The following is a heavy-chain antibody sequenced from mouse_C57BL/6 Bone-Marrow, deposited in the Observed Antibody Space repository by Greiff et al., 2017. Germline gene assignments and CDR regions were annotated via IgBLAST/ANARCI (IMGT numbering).Heavy chain of an antibody. CDR3: ARDLRWSFDY. CDR1: GYSITSGYY. J-gene: IGHJ2*01. V-gene: IGHV3-6*01. Sequence: VQLQQSGPGLVKPSQSLSLTCSVTGYSITSGYYWNWLRQFPGNKLEWVGYISYDGTTNYNPSLTNLISITRDTTKNQFFLKLNSATAEDTATYYCARDLRWSFDYWGQGTTLTVSS. CDR2: ISYDGTT. D-gene: IGHD2-1*01.